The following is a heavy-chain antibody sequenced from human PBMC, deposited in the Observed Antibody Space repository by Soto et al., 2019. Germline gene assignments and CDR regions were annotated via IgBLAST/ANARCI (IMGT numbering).Heavy chain of an antibody. V-gene: IGHV3-30*18. J-gene: IGHJ6*02. D-gene: IGHD3-3*01. Sequence: QVQLVESGGGVVQPGRSLRLSCAASGFTFSSYGMHWVRQAPGKGLEWVAVISYDGSNKYYADSVKGRFTISRDNSKNTLYLQMNSLRAEDTGVYYCAKDQREASYYDFWSCYIHYYYGMDVWGQGTTVTVSS. CDR1: GFTFSSYG. CDR3: AKDQREASYYDFWSCYIHYYYGMDV. CDR2: ISYDGSNK.